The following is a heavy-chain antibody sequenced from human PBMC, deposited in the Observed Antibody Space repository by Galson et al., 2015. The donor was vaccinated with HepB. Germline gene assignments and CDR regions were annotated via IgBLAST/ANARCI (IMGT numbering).Heavy chain of an antibody. CDR2: ISTYNGYT. V-gene: IGHV1-18*01. D-gene: IGHD3-10*01. Sequence: SVKVSCKASGYTFTTSGISWVRQAPGQGLEWMGWISTYNGYTNYAQKLQGRVTMTTDTSTSTAYMELRSLTSDDTAVYYCARDGYGSGGADYWGQGTLVTVSS. CDR1: GYTFTTSG. J-gene: IGHJ4*02. CDR3: ARDGYGSGGADY.